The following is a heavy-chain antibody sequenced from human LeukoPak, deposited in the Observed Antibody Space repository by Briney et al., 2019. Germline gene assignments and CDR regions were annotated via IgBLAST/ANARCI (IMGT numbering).Heavy chain of an antibody. Sequence: PGGPLRLSCAASGFTFSSYAMHWVRQAPGKGLEWVAVISHDGSNKYYADSVKGRFTISRDNSKNTLYLQMNSLRAEDTAVYYCARIEPSYYYGMDVWGQGTTVTVSS. V-gene: IGHV3-30-3*01. CDR3: ARIEPSYYYGMDV. CDR1: GFTFSSYA. J-gene: IGHJ6*02. CDR2: ISHDGSNK.